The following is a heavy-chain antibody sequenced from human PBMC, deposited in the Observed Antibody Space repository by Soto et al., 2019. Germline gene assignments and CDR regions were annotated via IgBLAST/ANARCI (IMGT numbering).Heavy chain of an antibody. Sequence: GSLRLSCAASGFTFSSYSTNWVRQAPGKGLEWVSSISSSSSYIYYADSVKGRFTISRDNAKNSLYLQMNSLRAEDTAVYYCARSASYYAPHENWGQGTLVTVSS. D-gene: IGHD1-26*01. CDR2: ISSSSSYI. CDR3: ARSASYYAPHEN. J-gene: IGHJ4*02. V-gene: IGHV3-21*01. CDR1: GFTFSSYS.